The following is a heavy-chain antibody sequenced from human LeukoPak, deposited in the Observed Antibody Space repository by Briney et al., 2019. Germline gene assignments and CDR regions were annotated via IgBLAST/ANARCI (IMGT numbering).Heavy chain of an antibody. CDR2: IYHTGST. V-gene: IGHV4-4*02. D-gene: IGHD5-24*01. J-gene: IGHJ4*02. Sequence: SETLSLTCAVSGGPISSSNWWSWVRQPPGKGLEWIGEIYHTGSTNYIPSLKSRITISVDKSKNQFSLSLTSVTAADTAVYYCARGRDGFNSLPFDYWGQGTLVTVSS. CDR1: GGPISSSNW. CDR3: ARGRDGFNSLPFDY.